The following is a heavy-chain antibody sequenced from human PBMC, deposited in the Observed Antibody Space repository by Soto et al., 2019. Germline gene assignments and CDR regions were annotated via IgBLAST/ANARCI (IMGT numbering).Heavy chain of an antibody. J-gene: IGHJ3*02. V-gene: IGHV4-39*01. CDR2: IYYSGST. Sequence: SETLSLTCTVSGGSISSSSYYWGWIRQPPGKGLEWIGSIYYSGSTYYNPSLKSRVTISVDTSKNQFSLKLSSVTAADTAVYYCARHFTGTHTVVTLDAFDIWGQGTMVTVSS. CDR3: ARHFTGTHTVVTLDAFDI. D-gene: IGHD2-21*02. CDR1: GGSISSSSYY.